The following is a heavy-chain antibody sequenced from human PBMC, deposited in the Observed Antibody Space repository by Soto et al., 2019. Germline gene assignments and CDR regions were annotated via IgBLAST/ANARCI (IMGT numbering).Heavy chain of an antibody. Sequence: QLQVQESGPGLVKPSETLSLTCSVSGGYISGSDYYWGWIRQSPGKGLERIGSIYHTGETYYKSSLKSRVTIAVDTSKNQFYLQLRCLTAADTAVYYCASKGSRIWGQGTQVPVSS. D-gene: IGHD3-10*01. J-gene: IGHJ1*01. V-gene: IGHV4-39*01. CDR2: IYHTGET. CDR3: ASKGSRI. CDR1: GGYISGSDYY.